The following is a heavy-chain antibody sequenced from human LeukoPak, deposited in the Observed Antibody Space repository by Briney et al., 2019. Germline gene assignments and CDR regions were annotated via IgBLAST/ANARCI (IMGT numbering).Heavy chain of an antibody. V-gene: IGHV3-7*03. CDR3: AKEGYSYGRTDIDY. J-gene: IGHJ4*02. Sequence: GGSLRLSCAASGFTFSSYWMSWVRQAPGKGLEWVANIKQDGSEKYYVDSVKGRFTISRDNSKNTLYLQMNSLRAEDTAVYYCAKEGYSYGRTDIDYWGQGTLVTVSS. D-gene: IGHD5-18*01. CDR2: IKQDGSEK. CDR1: GFTFSSYW.